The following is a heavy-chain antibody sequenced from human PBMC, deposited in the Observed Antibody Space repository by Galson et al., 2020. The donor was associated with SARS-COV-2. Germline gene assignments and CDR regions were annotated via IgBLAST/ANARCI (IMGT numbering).Heavy chain of an antibody. Sequence: SVKVSCKASGGTFSSYAISWVRQAPGQGLEWMGGIIPIFGTANYAQKFQGRVTITADESTSTAYMELSSLRSEDTAVYYCARAERRDYGGNSYYYYGMDVWGQGTTVTVSS. J-gene: IGHJ6*02. CDR3: ARAERRDYGGNSYYYYGMDV. CDR2: IIPIFGTA. CDR1: GGTFSSYA. V-gene: IGHV1-69*13. D-gene: IGHD4-17*01.